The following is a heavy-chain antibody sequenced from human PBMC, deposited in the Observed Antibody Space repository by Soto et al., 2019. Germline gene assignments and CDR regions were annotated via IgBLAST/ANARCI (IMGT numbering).Heavy chain of an antibody. Sequence: SETLSLTCTVSGGSISSGGYYWSWIRQHPGKGLEWIGYIYYSGSTYYNPSLKSRVTISVDTSKNQFSLKLSSVTAADTAVYYCARERALGYCSSTSCYARNNNWFDPWGQGTLVTVSS. D-gene: IGHD2-2*01. CDR2: IYYSGST. CDR3: ARERALGYCSSTSCYARNNNWFDP. J-gene: IGHJ5*02. V-gene: IGHV4-31*03. CDR1: GGSISSGGYY.